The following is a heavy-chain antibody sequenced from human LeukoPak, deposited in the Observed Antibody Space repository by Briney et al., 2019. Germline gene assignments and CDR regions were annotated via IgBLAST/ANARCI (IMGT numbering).Heavy chain of an antibody. CDR3: AKAATPYYDSSGYYKY. D-gene: IGHD3-22*01. V-gene: IGHV3-9*01. CDR1: KFTFDDYA. Sequence: GRSLRLSCAASKFTFDDYAIHWVRQAPGKGLEWVSGISWNSGSIGYADSVKGRFTISRDNAKNSLYLQMNSLRAEDTALYYCAKAATPYYDSSGYYKYWGQGTLVTVSS. CDR2: ISWNSGSI. J-gene: IGHJ4*02.